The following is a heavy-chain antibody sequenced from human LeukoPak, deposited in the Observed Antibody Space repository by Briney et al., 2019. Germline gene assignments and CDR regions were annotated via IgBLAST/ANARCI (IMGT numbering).Heavy chain of an antibody. V-gene: IGHV4-59*08. Sequence: SETLSLTCTVSGGSISSYYWSWIRQPPGKGLEWIGYIYYSGSTNYNPSLKSRVTISVDTSENQFSLKLSSVTAADTAVYYCARRIAVAGYNDAFDIWGQGTMVTVSS. J-gene: IGHJ3*02. D-gene: IGHD6-19*01. CDR3: ARRIAVAGYNDAFDI. CDR2: IYYSGST. CDR1: GGSISSYY.